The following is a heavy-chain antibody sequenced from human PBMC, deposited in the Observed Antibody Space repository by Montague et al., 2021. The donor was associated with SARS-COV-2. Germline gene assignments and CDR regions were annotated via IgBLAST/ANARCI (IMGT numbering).Heavy chain of an antibody. J-gene: IGHJ4*02. CDR2: IFYRGST. D-gene: IGHD5-12*01. V-gene: IGHV4-59*01. CDR3: VRGATRTFDY. Sequence: SETRSLTCTVSGDSLTYFYWSWIRQSPGKGLEWIGNIFYRGSTNYNPSLRSRVTISVDTSKNQFSLNLTSVTATDTAVYYCVRGATRTFDYRGQGTLVTVSS. CDR1: GDSLTYFY.